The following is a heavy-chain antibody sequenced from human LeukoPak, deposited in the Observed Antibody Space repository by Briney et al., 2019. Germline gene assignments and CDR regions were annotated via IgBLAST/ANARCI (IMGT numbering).Heavy chain of an antibody. CDR3: ARSLPNYYDSSGSHAFDI. CDR1: GFTFSSYA. D-gene: IGHD3-22*01. V-gene: IGHV3-64*01. CDR2: INSNGGST. J-gene: IGHJ3*02. Sequence: GGSLRLSCVASGFTFSSYAMHWVRQTPGKGLEYVSGINSNGGSTHYANSVKGRFTISRDNSKHTLYLQMGSLRAEDTAVYYCARSLPNYYDSSGSHAFDIWGQGTMVTVSS.